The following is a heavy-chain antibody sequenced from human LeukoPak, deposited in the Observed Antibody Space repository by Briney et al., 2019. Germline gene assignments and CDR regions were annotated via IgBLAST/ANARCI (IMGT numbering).Heavy chain of an antibody. D-gene: IGHD3-9*01. CDR3: AKIRRGRYFDWLLSAFVY. Sequence: PGGTLRLSCAASGFTFSSYGMSWVRQAPGKGLEWVSAISGSGGSTYYADSVKGRFTISRDNSKNTLYLQMNSLRAEDTAVYYCAKIRRGRYFDWLLSAFVYWGQGTLVTVSS. V-gene: IGHV3-23*01. CDR1: GFTFSSYG. J-gene: IGHJ4*02. CDR2: ISGSGGST.